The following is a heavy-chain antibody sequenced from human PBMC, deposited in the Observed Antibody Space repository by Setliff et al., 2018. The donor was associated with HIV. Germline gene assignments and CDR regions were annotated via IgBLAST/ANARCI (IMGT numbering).Heavy chain of an antibody. Sequence: SETLSLTCTVSGGSISGSDYYWAWIRQPPGKGLEWIGSIYYSGTTYYNPSLKSRVTISVDTSKNQFSLKLSSVTAADTAVYFCAKGSGPPWFDPWGQGTLVTVSS. CDR2: IYYSGTT. CDR3: AKGSGPPWFDP. D-gene: IGHD3-3*01. J-gene: IGHJ5*02. V-gene: IGHV4-39*07. CDR1: GGSISGSDYY.